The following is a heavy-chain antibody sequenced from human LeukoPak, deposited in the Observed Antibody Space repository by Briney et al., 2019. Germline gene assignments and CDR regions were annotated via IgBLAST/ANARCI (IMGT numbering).Heavy chain of an antibody. D-gene: IGHD3-22*01. CDR2: ISSSSSYI. Sequence: GGSLRLSCAASGFTFSSYSMNWVRQAPGKGLEWVSSISSSSSYIYYADSVKGRFTISRDNAKNSLYLQMNSLRAEDTAVYYCARNSSYYYDSSGSRAAFDIWGQGTMATVSS. CDR1: GFTFSSYS. V-gene: IGHV3-21*01. J-gene: IGHJ3*02. CDR3: ARNSSYYYDSSGSRAAFDI.